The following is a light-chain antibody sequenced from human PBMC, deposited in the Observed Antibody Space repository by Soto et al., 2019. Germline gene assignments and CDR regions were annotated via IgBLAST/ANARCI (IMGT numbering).Light chain of an antibody. Sequence: QSVLTQQPSASGTPGQRVFISCSGGSSNIGGTNYAYWYQQLPGAAPKLLMHSNNLRPSGVPERISGSKSGTSASLAISGLRSEDEAVYYCASWDDRLGAVIFGGGTKVTVL. V-gene: IGLV1-47*02. CDR3: ASWDDRLGAVI. CDR1: SSNIGGTNY. J-gene: IGLJ2*01. CDR2: SNN.